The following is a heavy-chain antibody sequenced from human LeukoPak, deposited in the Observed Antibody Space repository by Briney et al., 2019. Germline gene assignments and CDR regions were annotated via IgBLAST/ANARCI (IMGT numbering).Heavy chain of an antibody. D-gene: IGHD3-3*01. CDR1: GYTFTGYY. J-gene: IGHJ4*02. V-gene: IGHV1-2*02. CDR2: INPNSGGT. CDR3: ASWDFWSGYYLV. Sequence: GASVKVSCKASGYTFTGYYMHWVRQAPGQGLEWMGWINPNSGGTNYAQKFQGRVTMTRNTSISTAYMELSSLRSEDTAVYYCASWDFWSGYYLVWGQGTLVTVSS.